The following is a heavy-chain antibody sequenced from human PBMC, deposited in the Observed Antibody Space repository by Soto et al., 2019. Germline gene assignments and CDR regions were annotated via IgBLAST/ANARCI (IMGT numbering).Heavy chain of an antibody. D-gene: IGHD7-27*01. Sequence: EVQLVESGGGLVQPGGSLRLSCAASGFTFSSYDMHWVRQATGKGLVWVSAIGTAGDTYYPGSVKGRFTISRENAKNSLYLQMNSLRAGDTAVYYCARVGTGDQWGWYFDLWGRGTLVTVSS. J-gene: IGHJ2*01. V-gene: IGHV3-13*04. CDR1: GFTFSSYD. CDR2: IGTAGDT. CDR3: ARVGTGDQWGWYFDL.